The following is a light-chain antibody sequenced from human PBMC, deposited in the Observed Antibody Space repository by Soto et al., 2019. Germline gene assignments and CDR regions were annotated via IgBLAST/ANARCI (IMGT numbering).Light chain of an antibody. CDR1: QSISSY. J-gene: IGKJ4*01. CDR3: PQSYSTPLT. V-gene: IGKV1-39*01. Sequence: DLQMTQSPSSLSASVGDRVTITCRASQSISSYLNWYQQKPGKAPKRLIYAAYSLKSGVPSRFSGSGSGTDFTLTISSLQPEDFATYYCPQSYSTPLTFGGGTKVEIK. CDR2: AAY.